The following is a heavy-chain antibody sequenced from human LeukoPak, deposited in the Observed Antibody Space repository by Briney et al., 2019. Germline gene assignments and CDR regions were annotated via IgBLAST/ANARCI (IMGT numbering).Heavy chain of an antibody. CDR2: IGTAGDT. Sequence: GGSLRLSCAASGFTFGSYDMHWVRQAPGKGLEWVSAIGTAGDTYDPGSLKGRFTIARENAKNSLYLQMNSLRAGDTAVYYCAGSKNSGAPDWCFYLWGRGTLVTVSS. CDR1: GFTFGSYD. V-gene: IGHV3-13*01. CDR3: AGSKNSGAPDWCFYL. D-gene: IGHD3-10*01. J-gene: IGHJ2*01.